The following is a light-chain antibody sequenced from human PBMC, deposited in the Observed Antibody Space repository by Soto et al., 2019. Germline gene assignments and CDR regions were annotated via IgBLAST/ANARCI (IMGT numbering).Light chain of an antibody. J-gene: IGKJ3*01. CDR2: GAS. V-gene: IGKV3-11*01. CDR3: QQRSNWPPFT. CDR1: QSVSSN. Sequence: EIVLTQSPATLSLSPGERATLSCRASQSVSSNLAWYQQKPGQAPRLLIYGASTRATGIPARFSGSGSGTDFTLTISSLEPEDFAVYYCQQRSNWPPFTFGPGTKVDI.